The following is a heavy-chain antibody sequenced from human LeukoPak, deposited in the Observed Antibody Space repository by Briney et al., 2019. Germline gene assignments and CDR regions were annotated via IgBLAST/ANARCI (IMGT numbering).Heavy chain of an antibody. CDR1: GYTFTGYY. D-gene: IGHD3-22*01. V-gene: IGHV1-2*02. CDR2: INPNSGGT. CDR3: APSLDYYDSSGLFDY. J-gene: IGHJ4*02. Sequence: ASVKVSCKASGYTFTGYYMHWVRQAPGQGLEWMGWINPNSGGTNYAQKFQGRVTMTRDTSISTAYMELSRLRSDDTAVYYCAPSLDYYDSSGLFDYWGQGTLVTVSS.